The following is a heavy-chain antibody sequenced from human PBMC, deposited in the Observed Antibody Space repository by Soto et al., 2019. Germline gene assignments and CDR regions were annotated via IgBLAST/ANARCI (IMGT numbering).Heavy chain of an antibody. V-gene: IGHV3-64*01. J-gene: IGHJ6*03. D-gene: IGHD6-6*01. CDR2: ISSNGVGT. Sequence: PVGSLSLSCAASGFTLSGYAMDWVRQAPGKGLEYVSGISSNGVGTYYANSVQGRFTISRDNSKNTVYLQMGSLRPEDMAVYYCARRARPDFYYMDVWGKGTTVTVSS. CDR1: GFTLSGYA. CDR3: ARRARPDFYYMDV.